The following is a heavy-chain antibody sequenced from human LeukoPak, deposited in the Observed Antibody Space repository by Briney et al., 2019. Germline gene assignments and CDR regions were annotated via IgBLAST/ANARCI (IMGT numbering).Heavy chain of an antibody. D-gene: IGHD6-6*01. J-gene: IGHJ4*02. CDR2: INPTGGST. CDR1: GYTFPSYF. Sequence: ASVKVSCKASGYTFPSYFMHWVRQAPGQGLEWMGMINPTGGSTTYAQKFQGRVTMTRDTSTSTVYMELSSLRSDDTAVYYCARTAARRFDYWGQGTLVTVSS. CDR3: ARTAARRFDY. V-gene: IGHV1-46*01.